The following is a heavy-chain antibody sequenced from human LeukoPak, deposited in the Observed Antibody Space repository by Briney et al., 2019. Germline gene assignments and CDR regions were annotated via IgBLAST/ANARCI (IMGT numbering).Heavy chain of an antibody. V-gene: IGHV5-51*01. CDR3: ARPVDTAMVNVDY. J-gene: IGHJ4*02. CDR1: GYSFTSYW. CDR2: IYPGDSDT. Sequence: GESLKIPCKGSGYSFTSYWIGWVRQMPGKGLEWMGIIYPGDSDTRYSPSFQGQVTISADKSISTAYLQWSSLKASDTAMYYCARPVDTAMVNVDYWGQGTLVTVSS. D-gene: IGHD5-18*01.